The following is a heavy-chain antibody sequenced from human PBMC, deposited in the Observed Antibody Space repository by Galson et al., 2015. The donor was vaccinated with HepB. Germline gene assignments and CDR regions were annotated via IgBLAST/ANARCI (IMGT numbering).Heavy chain of an antibody. CDR3: AKGIQLWSTAYYYYGMDV. Sequence: SLRPSCAASGFTFSSYAMTWVRQAPGKGLEWVSAISGSGGNTYYADSVKGRFTISRDNSKNTLYLQMNSLRAEDTAVYYCAKGIQLWSTAYYYYGMDVWGQGTTVTVSS. D-gene: IGHD5-18*01. CDR1: GFTFSSYA. CDR2: ISGSGGNT. J-gene: IGHJ6*02. V-gene: IGHV3-23*01.